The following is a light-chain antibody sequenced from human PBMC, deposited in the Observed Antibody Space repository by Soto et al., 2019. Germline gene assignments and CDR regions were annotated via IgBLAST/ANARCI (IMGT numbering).Light chain of an antibody. Sequence: QSVLTQPASVSGSPGQSITISCTGTSSDVGGYTSVSWYQQHPGKAPKLMIYEVSHRPSGVSNRFSGSKSANTASLTISGLQAEDEADYYCSSFTTSTTYVFGTGTKLTVL. V-gene: IGLV2-14*01. J-gene: IGLJ1*01. CDR2: EVS. CDR1: SSDVGGYTS. CDR3: SSFTTSTTYV.